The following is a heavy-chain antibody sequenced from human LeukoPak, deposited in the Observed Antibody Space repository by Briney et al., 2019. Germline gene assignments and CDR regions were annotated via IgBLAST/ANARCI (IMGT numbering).Heavy chain of an antibody. D-gene: IGHD6-19*01. CDR1: GGSISSYY. CDR3: AREFQLAVALYHYYYMDV. J-gene: IGHJ6*03. CDR2: IYTSGST. Sequence: SETLSLTCTVSGGSISSYYWSWIRQPAGKGLEWIGRIYTSGSTNYNPSLKSRVTMSVDTSKNQFSLKLSSVTAADTAVYYCAREFQLAVALYHYYYMDVWGKGTTVTISS. V-gene: IGHV4-4*07.